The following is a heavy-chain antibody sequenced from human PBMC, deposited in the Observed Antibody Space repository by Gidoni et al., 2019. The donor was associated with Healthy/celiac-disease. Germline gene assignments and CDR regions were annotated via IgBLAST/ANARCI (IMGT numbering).Heavy chain of an antibody. CDR2: IRGSGGGT. Sequence: EVQLLESRGGSVQPGGSRRLSCAAAGFPFSSYAMCWVRQAPGKRLEWVSAIRGSGGGTYYADSVKGRFTISRDNSKSTLYLQMNSLRAEDTAVYYCAKPHPGQWPDPFDYWCQVTLVTVSS. CDR1: GFPFSSYA. J-gene: IGHJ4*02. D-gene: IGHD6-19*01. CDR3: AKPHPGQWPDPFDY. V-gene: IGHV3-23*01.